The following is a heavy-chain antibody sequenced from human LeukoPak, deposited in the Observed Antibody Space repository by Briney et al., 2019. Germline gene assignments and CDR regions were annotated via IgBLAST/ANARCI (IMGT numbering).Heavy chain of an antibody. V-gene: IGHV3-23*01. J-gene: IGHJ4*02. CDR1: GFTFSSYA. Sequence: GGSLRLSCAASGFTFSSYAMSWVRQAPGKGLEWVSAISGSGGSTYYADSVKGRFTISRDNSKNTLYLQMSSLRAEDTAVYYCAKATRYCSSTSCYKILYFDYWGQGTLVTVSS. D-gene: IGHD2-2*02. CDR3: AKATRYCSSTSCYKILYFDY. CDR2: ISGSGGST.